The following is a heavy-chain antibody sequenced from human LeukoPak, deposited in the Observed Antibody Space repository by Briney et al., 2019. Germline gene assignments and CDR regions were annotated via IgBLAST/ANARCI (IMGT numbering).Heavy chain of an antibody. CDR3: ARVGYGDYREYYFDY. J-gene: IGHJ4*02. CDR1: GGSISSYY. V-gene: IGHV4-59*01. Sequence: PSETLSLTCTVSGGSISSYYWSWIRQPPGKGREWIGYIYYSGSTNYNPSLKSRVTISVDTSKNQFSLKLSSVTAADTAVYYCARVGYGDYREYYFDYWGQGTLVTVSS. CDR2: IYYSGST. D-gene: IGHD4-17*01.